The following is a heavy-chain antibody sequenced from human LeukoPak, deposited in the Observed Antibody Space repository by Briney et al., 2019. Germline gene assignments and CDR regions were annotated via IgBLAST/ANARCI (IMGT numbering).Heavy chain of an antibody. D-gene: IGHD7-27*01. CDR3: ARGENVGIPYYFDY. J-gene: IGHJ4*02. CDR1: GFTFSSYG. Sequence: PGGSLRLSCAASGFTFSSYGMHWVRQAPGKGLEWVAVISYDGSNKYYADSVKGRFTISRDNSKNTLYLQMNSLRAEDTAVYYCARGENVGIPYYFDYWGQGTLVTVSS. V-gene: IGHV3-30*19. CDR2: ISYDGSNK.